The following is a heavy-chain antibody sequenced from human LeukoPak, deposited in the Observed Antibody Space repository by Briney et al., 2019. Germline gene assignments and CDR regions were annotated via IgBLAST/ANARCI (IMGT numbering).Heavy chain of an antibody. V-gene: IGHV3-23*01. Sequence: PGGSLRLSCAASGFTFSSYAMSWVRQAPGKGLEWVSSIGATGGTTYYADSVKGRFTNSRDNSKNTLYLQMNSLRAEDTAVYHCAKGRTYFDYWGQGTLVTVSS. CDR3: AKGRTYFDY. CDR1: GFTFSSYA. J-gene: IGHJ4*02. CDR2: IGATGGTT.